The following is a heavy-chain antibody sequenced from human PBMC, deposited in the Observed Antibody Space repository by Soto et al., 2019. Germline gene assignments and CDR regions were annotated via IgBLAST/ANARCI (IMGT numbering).Heavy chain of an antibody. J-gene: IGHJ4*02. CDR2: IYYSGST. CDR3: ASSLESEKIDY. V-gene: IGHV4-59*01. CDR1: GGSISSYY. Sequence: SETLSLTCTVSGGSISSYYWSWIRQPPGKGLEWIGYIYYSGSTNYNPSLKSRVTISVDTSKNHFSLKLSSVTAADTAVYYCASSLESEKIDYWGQGTLVTVSS.